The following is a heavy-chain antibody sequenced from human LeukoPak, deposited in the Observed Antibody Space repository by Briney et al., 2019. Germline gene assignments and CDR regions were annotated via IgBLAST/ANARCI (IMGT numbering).Heavy chain of an antibody. Sequence: PSETLSLTCTVSGGSVSSTTYYWSWIRQPPGKGLEWIASINYSGSTYYNPSLKSRVTISVDTSENQFSLKLSSVTAADTAAYYCARYVVYGSGKYYFDYWGQGTLVTVSS. CDR2: INYSGST. V-gene: IGHV4-39*01. D-gene: IGHD3-10*01. CDR1: GGSVSSTTYY. J-gene: IGHJ4*02. CDR3: ARYVVYGSGKYYFDY.